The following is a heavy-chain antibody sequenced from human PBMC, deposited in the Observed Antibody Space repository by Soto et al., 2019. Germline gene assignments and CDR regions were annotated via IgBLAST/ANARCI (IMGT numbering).Heavy chain of an antibody. CDR1: GFTFSSYA. Sequence: PGGSLRLSCAASGFTFSSYAMSWVRQAPGKGLEWVSAISGSGGSTYYADSVKGRFTISRDNSKNTLYLQMNSLRAEDTAVYYCEKGYQMLLVYYGMDVWGQGTTVTVSS. V-gene: IGHV3-23*01. CDR3: EKGYQMLLVYYGMDV. J-gene: IGHJ6*02. D-gene: IGHD2-2*01. CDR2: ISGSGGST.